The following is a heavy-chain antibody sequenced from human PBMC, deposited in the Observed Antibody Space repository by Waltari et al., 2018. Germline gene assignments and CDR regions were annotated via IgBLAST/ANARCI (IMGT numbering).Heavy chain of an antibody. CDR3: AKDAFGNTYLDF. D-gene: IGHD1-1*01. V-gene: IGHV3-30*02. CDR2: IWFDGSDK. Sequence: QVNLVESGGGVVQPGGSLRLSCATSGFTFSNFGMHWVRQAPGKGLEWVALIWFDGSDKFYADSVRGRFTISRDNSARTLYLDMDSLRLDDTAMYYCAKDAFGNTYLDFWGQGTRVTVSS. J-gene: IGHJ3*01. CDR1: GFTFSNFG.